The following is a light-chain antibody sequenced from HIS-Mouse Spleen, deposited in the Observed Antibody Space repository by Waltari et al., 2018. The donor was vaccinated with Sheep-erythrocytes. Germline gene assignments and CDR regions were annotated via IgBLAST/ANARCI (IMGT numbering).Light chain of an antibody. Sequence: QSALTHPASVSGSPGQSITISCTGTSSDVGSYNLLSWYQQHPCKAPKLMIYEGSKRPSGVSNRFSGSKSGNTASLTISGLQADDEADYYCCSYAGSSTPWVFGGGTKLTVL. CDR3: CSYAGSSTPWV. J-gene: IGLJ3*02. V-gene: IGLV2-23*01. CDR2: EGS. CDR1: SSDVGSYNL.